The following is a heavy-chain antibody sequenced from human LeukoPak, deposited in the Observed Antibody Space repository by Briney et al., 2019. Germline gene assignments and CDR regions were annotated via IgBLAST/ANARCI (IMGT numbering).Heavy chain of an antibody. V-gene: IGHV1-18*01. CDR2: ISAYNGNT. J-gene: IGHJ4*02. CDR3: ARGGATYYYDSSGYYYGDY. D-gene: IGHD3-22*01. CDR1: GYTFTSYG. Sequence: ASVKVSCKASGYTFTSYGISWVRQAPGQGLEWMGWISAYNGNTNYAQKLQGRVTMTTDTSTSTAYMELRSLRSDDTAVYYCARGGATYYYDSSGYYYGDYWGQGTLVTVSS.